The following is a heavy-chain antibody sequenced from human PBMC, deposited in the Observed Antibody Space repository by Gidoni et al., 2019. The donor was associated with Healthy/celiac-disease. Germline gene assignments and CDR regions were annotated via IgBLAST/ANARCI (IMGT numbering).Heavy chain of an antibody. CDR3: AKDNGAVAGTWGYFQH. CDR1: GFTFADYA. D-gene: IGHD6-19*01. J-gene: IGHJ1*01. Sequence: EVQLVEPGGGLVQPGRSLRLSCAPSGFTFADYAMHLVRQAPGTGLEWVSGISWNSGSIGYADSVKGRFTISRDNAKNSLYLQMNSLRAEDTALYYCAKDNGAVAGTWGYFQHWGQGTLVTVSS. CDR2: ISWNSGSI. V-gene: IGHV3-9*01.